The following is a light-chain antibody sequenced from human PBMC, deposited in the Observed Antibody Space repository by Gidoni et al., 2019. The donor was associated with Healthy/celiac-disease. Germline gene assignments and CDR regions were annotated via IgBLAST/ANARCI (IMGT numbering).Light chain of an antibody. Sequence: DIVMTQSPDSLAVSLGERATIYCKSSQSVLYSSTNKNYLAWYQQKPGQPPKLLIYWASTRESGVPDRFSGSGSGTDFTLTISILQAEDVAVYYCQQYYSTPWTFGQGTKVEIK. V-gene: IGKV4-1*01. CDR2: WAS. CDR3: QQYYSTPWT. CDR1: QSVLYSSTNKNY. J-gene: IGKJ1*01.